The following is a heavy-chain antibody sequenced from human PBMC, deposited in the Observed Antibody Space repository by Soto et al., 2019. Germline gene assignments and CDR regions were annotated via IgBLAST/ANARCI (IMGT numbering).Heavy chain of an antibody. CDR2: ISYDGSHK. CDR3: ARGIEGWYQGRYYYGMDV. CDR1: GFNFSSYG. J-gene: IGHJ6*02. V-gene: IGHV3-30*03. Sequence: GGSLRLSCAVSGFNFSSYGMHWVRQAPGKGLEWVAVISYDGSHKASADSVKGRFAISRDNSKNTLFLQMNSLRVEDTAVYYCARGIEGWYQGRYYYGMDVWGQGTTVTVSS. D-gene: IGHD6-19*01.